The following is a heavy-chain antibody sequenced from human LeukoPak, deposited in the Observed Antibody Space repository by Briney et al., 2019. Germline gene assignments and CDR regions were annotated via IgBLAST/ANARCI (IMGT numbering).Heavy chain of an antibody. CDR1: GGSISSDGFS. CDR3: ARGLGDSSGYYEDY. J-gene: IGHJ4*02. Sequence: SQTLSLTCTVSGGSISSDGFSWSWIRQPPGKGLEWIGYIYNSGSTYYNPSLRSRVTMSVDRSKNQFSLMLSSVTAADTAVYYCARGLGDSSGYYEDYWGQGTLVTVSS. CDR2: IYNSGST. V-gene: IGHV4-30-2*01. D-gene: IGHD3-22*01.